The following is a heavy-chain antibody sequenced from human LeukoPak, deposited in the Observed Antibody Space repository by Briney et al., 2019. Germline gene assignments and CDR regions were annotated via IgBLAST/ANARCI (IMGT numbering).Heavy chain of an antibody. V-gene: IGHV3-49*03. Sequence: GGSLRLSCTASGFTFDNYAMSWFRQAPGKGLEWVGFIRSKNYGGTTEYAASVKGRFTISRDDSKSIAYLQMTSLKSEDTAVYYCVRYSGDADYWGQGTLVTVSS. CDR2: IRSKNYGGTT. J-gene: IGHJ4*02. CDR3: VRYSGDADY. CDR1: GFTFDNYA. D-gene: IGHD5-12*01.